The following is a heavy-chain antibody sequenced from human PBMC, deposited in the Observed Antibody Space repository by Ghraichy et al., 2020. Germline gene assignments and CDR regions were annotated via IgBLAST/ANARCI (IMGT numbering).Heavy chain of an antibody. CDR2: INHSGGT. CDR3: AREDFPCSTTTCPGFDP. CDR1: GGSFSGYY. D-gene: IGHD2-2*01. Sequence: SETLSLTCVVSGGSFSGYYWTWIRQPPGKGLEWIGEINHSGGTNYNPSLKSRVTISVDTSKNQFSLKLNSVTAADTAVYYCAREDFPCSTTTCPGFDPWGQGTLVTVSS. J-gene: IGHJ5*02. V-gene: IGHV4-34*01.